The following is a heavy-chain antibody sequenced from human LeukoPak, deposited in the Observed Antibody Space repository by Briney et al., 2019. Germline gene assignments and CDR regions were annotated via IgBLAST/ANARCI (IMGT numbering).Heavy chain of an antibody. CDR3: ARGLGDTVTTRARFDY. J-gene: IGHJ4*02. CDR1: GYTFTSYD. V-gene: IGHV1-8*03. D-gene: IGHD3-16*01. CDR2: MNPNSGNT. Sequence: ASVKVSCKASGYTFTSYDINWVRQATGQGLEWMGWMNPNSGNTGYAQKFQGRVTITRNTSISTAYMELRSLRSDDTAVYYCARGLGDTVTTRARFDYWGQGTLVTVSS.